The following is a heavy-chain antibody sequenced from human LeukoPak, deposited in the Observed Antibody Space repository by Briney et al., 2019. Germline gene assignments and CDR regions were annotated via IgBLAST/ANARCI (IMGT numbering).Heavy chain of an antibody. D-gene: IGHD3-22*01. Sequence: SETLSLTCTVSGGSISSYYWSWIRQPAGKGLEWIGRIYTSGGTNYNPSLKSRVTMSVDTSKNQFSLKLSSVTAADTAVYYCAREVLLRRYHDSSGYYGYWGQGTLVTVSS. CDR2: IYTSGGT. CDR3: AREVLLRRYHDSSGYYGY. J-gene: IGHJ4*02. V-gene: IGHV4-4*07. CDR1: GGSISSYY.